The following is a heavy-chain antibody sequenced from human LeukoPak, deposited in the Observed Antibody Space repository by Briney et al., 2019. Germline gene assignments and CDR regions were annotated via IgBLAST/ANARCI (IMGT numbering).Heavy chain of an antibody. CDR1: GYTFTSYG. CDR2: ISAYNGNT. V-gene: IGHV1-18*01. CDR3: ARDREGHYYDSSGRYYYYMDV. Sequence: GASVKVSCKASGYTFTSYGISWVRQAPGQGLEWMGWISAYNGNTNYAQKLQGRVTMTTDTSTSTAYMELRSLRSDDTAVYYCARDREGHYYDSSGRYYYYMDVWGKGTTVTVSS. J-gene: IGHJ6*03. D-gene: IGHD3-22*01.